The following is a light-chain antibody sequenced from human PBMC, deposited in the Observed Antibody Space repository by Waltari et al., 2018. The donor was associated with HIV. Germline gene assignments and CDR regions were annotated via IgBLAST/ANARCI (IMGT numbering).Light chain of an antibody. J-gene: IGLJ2*01. CDR1: TSNIGATYD. V-gene: IGLV1-40*02. Sequence: QPVLTQPPSVSRAPGQRVTITCTRTTSNIGATYDVHWYQQLPGTAPKLLIYANYNRPSGVPDRFSGSKSGTSASLAITGLQAEDEADYYCQSYDSTLRVVFGGGTKLTVL. CDR2: ANY. CDR3: QSYDSTLRVV.